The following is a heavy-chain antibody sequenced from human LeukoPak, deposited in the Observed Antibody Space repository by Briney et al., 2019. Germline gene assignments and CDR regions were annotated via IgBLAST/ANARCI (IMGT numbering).Heavy chain of an antibody. D-gene: IGHD2-15*01. J-gene: IGHJ4*02. Sequence: PSETLSLTCAVYGGSFSGYYWSWTRQPPGKGLEWIGEINHSGSTNCNPSLKSRVTISVDTSKNQFSLKLSSVTAADTAVYYCARTVVVAATLSRGGYDYWGQGTLVTVSS. CDR3: ARTVVVAATLSRGGYDY. CDR2: INHSGST. V-gene: IGHV4-34*01. CDR1: GGSFSGYY.